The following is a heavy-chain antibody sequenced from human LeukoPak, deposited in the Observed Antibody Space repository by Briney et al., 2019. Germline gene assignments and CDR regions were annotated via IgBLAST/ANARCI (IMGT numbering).Heavy chain of an antibody. V-gene: IGHV3-30*02. CDR3: NYDFWSGYNRLDY. D-gene: IGHD3-3*01. CDR1: GFTFSSYG. CDR2: IRYDGSNK. Sequence: GGSLRLSCAASGFTFSSYGMHWVRQAPGKGLEWVAFIRYDGSNKYYADSVKGRFTISRDNSKNTLYLQMNSLRAEDTAIYYCNYDFWSGYNRLDYWGQGTLVTVSS. J-gene: IGHJ4*02.